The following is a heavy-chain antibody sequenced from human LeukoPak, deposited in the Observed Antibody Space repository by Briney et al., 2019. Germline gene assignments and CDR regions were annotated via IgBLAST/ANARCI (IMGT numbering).Heavy chain of an antibody. V-gene: IGHV5-51*01. CDR2: INPGDSYT. CDR3: ARGFAGSATYSYYYYMDV. CDR1: GYTFANYW. Sequence: GESLKISCTGSGYTFANYWIGWVRQMPGKGLEWMGIINPGDSYTRYSPSFQGQVTISADKSITTAYLQWSSLKASDTAMYYCARGFAGSATYSYYYYMDVWGKGTTVTVS. J-gene: IGHJ6*03. D-gene: IGHD6-25*01.